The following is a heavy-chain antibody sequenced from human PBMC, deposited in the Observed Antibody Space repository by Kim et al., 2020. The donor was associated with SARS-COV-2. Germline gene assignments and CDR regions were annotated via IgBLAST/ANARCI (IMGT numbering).Heavy chain of an antibody. J-gene: IGHJ1*01. CDR2: INHSGST. D-gene: IGHD3-10*01. CDR3: ARARGERYFQH. V-gene: IGHV4-34*01. Sequence: SETLSLTCAVYGGSFSGYYWSWIRQPPGKGLEWVGEINHSGSTNYNPSLKSRVTISVDTSKNQFSLKLSSVTAADTAVYYCARARGERYFQHWGQGTLVTVSS. CDR1: GGSFSGYY.